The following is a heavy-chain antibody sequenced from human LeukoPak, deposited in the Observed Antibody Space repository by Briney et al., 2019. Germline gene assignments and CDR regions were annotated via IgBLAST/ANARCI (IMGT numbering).Heavy chain of an antibody. J-gene: IGHJ6*03. D-gene: IGHD3-3*02. CDR1: GGSISSYY. V-gene: IGHV4-4*09. CDR2: IYTSGST. CDR3: ARMNLHFWSGYYTLGDYYYYMDV. Sequence: SETLSLTCTVSGGSISSYYGSWIRQPPGKGLEWIGYIYTSGSTNYNPSLKSRVTISVDTSKNQFSLKLSSVTAADTAVYYCARMNLHFWSGYYTLGDYYYYMDVWGKGTTVTVSS.